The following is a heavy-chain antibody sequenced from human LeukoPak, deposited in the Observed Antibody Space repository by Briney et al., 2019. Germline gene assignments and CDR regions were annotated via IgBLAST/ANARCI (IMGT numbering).Heavy chain of an antibody. J-gene: IGHJ4*02. V-gene: IGHV4-59*01. CDR1: GGSISTYY. CDR2: IYYSGST. Sequence: KPSETLSLTCTVSGGSISTYYWSWIRQPPGKGLEWIGYIYYSGSTNYNPSLKSRVTISVDTSKTQFSLKLSSVTAADTAVYFCARGRLKVGATWYDYWGQGTLVTVSS. CDR3: ARGRLKVGATWYDY. D-gene: IGHD1-26*01.